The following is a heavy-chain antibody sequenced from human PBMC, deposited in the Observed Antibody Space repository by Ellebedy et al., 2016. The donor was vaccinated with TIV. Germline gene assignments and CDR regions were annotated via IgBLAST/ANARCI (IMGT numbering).Heavy chain of an antibody. Sequence: SETLSLXXAVYSGSFSGYFWTWIRQSPGKGLEWIGEVTHSGGTNYNPSLQSRVIISLDTSKGQFSLQLSSVTAADTAVYYCARSIPQAWELLATWGQGTLVTVSS. D-gene: IGHD1-26*01. V-gene: IGHV4-34*01. CDR3: ARSIPQAWELLAT. J-gene: IGHJ5*02. CDR2: VTHSGGT. CDR1: SGSFSGYF.